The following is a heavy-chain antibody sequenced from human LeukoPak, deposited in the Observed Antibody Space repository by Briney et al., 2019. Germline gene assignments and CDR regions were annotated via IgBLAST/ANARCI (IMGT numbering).Heavy chain of an antibody. Sequence: NPSETLSLTCAVYGGSFSGYYWSWIRQPPGKGLEWIGEINHSGSTNYNPSLKSRVTISVDTSKNQFSLKLSSVTAADTAVYYCARDRQWLGDDAFDIWGQGTMVTVSS. D-gene: IGHD6-19*01. J-gene: IGHJ3*02. CDR3: ARDRQWLGDDAFDI. CDR2: INHSGST. V-gene: IGHV4-34*01. CDR1: GGSFSGYY.